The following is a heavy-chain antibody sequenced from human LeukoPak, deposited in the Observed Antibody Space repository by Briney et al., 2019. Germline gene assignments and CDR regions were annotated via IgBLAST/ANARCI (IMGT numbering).Heavy chain of an antibody. D-gene: IGHD3-22*01. V-gene: IGHV1-2*02. CDR2: XXXSNGGT. J-gene: IGHJ4*02. CDR3: ARGPTYYDSSGYRLEY. CDR1: GYAFSGXX. Sequence: GASVKVSCKXSGYAFSGXXXXXXXQAPXQGLXXXXXXXXSNGGTNYAXNFQGXXXXTXDTSISTAYMELSSLTSDDTAXYYCARGPTYYDSSGYRLEYWGQGTLVTVSS.